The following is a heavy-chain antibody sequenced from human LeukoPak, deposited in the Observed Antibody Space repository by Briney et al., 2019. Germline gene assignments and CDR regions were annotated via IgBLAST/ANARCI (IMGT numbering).Heavy chain of an antibody. CDR3: ATSRYYDSSGYYFVDY. CDR1: GGTFSSYA. V-gene: IGHV1-69*13. Sequence: GASVKVSCKASGGTFSSYAISWVRQAPGQGLEWMGGIIPIFGTANYAQKFQGRVTITADESTSTAYMELSSLRSEDTAVYYCATSRYYDSSGYYFVDYWGQGTLVTVSS. D-gene: IGHD3-22*01. J-gene: IGHJ4*02. CDR2: IIPIFGTA.